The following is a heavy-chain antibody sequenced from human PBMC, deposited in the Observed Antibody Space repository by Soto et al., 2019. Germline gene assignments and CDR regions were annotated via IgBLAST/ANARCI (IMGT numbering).Heavy chain of an antibody. J-gene: IGHJ6*02. CDR3: AREDDGGDRGYYGLDV. V-gene: IGHV4-30-4*01. D-gene: IGHD2-21*02. CDR2: VHYSGSV. Sequence: PSETLSLTCTVSGGSISFDHYHWTWIRQPPGKGLEWIGYVHYSGSVLYNPSLQSRVSISVDTSKNQFSLKLSSVTAADTAVYFCAREDDGGDRGYYGLDVWGQGTTVTVSS. CDR1: GGSISFDHYH.